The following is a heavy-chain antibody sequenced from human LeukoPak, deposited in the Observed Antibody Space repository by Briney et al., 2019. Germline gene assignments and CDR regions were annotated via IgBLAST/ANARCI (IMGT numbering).Heavy chain of an antibody. CDR2: INHSGST. V-gene: IGHV4-34*01. J-gene: IGHJ4*02. D-gene: IGHD1-14*01. CDR1: GGSFSGYY. CDR3: ARLPRVTRFDY. Sequence: SETLSLTCAVYGGSFSGYYWSWIRQPPGKGLEWIGEINHSGSTNYNPSLKRRVTISVDTSKNLFSLKLSSVTAADTAVYYCARLPRVTRFDYWGQGTLVTVSS.